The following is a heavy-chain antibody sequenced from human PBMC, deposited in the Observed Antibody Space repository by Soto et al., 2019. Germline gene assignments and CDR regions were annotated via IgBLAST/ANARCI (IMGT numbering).Heavy chain of an antibody. J-gene: IGHJ3*02. CDR2: IIPILGIA. CDR3: ASLSVVVAATYREDAFDI. Sequence: QVQLVQSGAEVKKPGSSVKVSCKASGGTFSSYTISWVRQAPGQGLEWMGRIIPILGIANYAQKFQGRVTITADKSTSTAYMDLSSLRSEDTAVYYCASLSVVVAATYREDAFDIWGQGTMVTVSS. V-gene: IGHV1-69*02. CDR1: GGTFSSYT. D-gene: IGHD2-15*01.